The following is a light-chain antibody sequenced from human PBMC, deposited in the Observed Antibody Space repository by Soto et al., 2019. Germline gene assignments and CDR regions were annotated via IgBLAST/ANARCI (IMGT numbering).Light chain of an antibody. CDR3: QAWDTNTARVV. CDR1: KLGDKY. CDR2: QDT. J-gene: IGLJ2*01. Sequence: SYELTRPPSVSASPGQTASIACSGNKLGDKYASWYQQKPGQSPVLVIYQDTKRPSGIPERFSGSNSGNTATLTISGTQAMDEADYYCQAWDTNTARVVFGGGTKLTVL. V-gene: IGLV3-1*01.